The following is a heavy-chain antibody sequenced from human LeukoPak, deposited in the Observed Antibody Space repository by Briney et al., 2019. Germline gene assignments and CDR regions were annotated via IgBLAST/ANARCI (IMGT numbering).Heavy chain of an antibody. J-gene: IGHJ5*02. Sequence: GESLKISCKGSGYSFTSYWIGWVRQMPGKGLEWMGIIYPGDSDTRYSPSFQGQVTISADKSISTAYLQWSSLKASDTAMYYCARGSLTIFGVVSPFDPWGQGTLVTVSS. D-gene: IGHD3-3*01. CDR3: ARGSLTIFGVVSPFDP. CDR2: IYPGDSDT. CDR1: GYSFTSYW. V-gene: IGHV5-51*01.